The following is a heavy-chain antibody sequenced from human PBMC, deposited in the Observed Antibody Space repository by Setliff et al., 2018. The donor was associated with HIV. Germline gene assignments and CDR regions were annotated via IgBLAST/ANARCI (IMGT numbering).Heavy chain of an antibody. CDR1: GFTFSSYG. D-gene: IGHD3-9*01. CDR2: IQSKADGGTT. Sequence: GGSLRLSCAASGFTFSSYGMNWVRQAPGKGLEWVGRIQSKADGGTTNYAAPVKGRFTISRDDSKNMLYLQMNSLRAEDTAVYYCARFPSLTGYYNVPHYYYYYMDVWGKGTTVTVSS. CDR3: ARFPSLTGYYNVPHYYYYYMDV. V-gene: IGHV3-15*01. J-gene: IGHJ6*03.